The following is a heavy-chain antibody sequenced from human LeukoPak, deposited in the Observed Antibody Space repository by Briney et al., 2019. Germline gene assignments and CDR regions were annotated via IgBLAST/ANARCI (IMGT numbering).Heavy chain of an antibody. V-gene: IGHV3-66*01. D-gene: IGHD3-3*01. J-gene: IGHJ5*02. CDR2: IYSGGNT. Sequence: GGSLRLSCAASGFSVGSNYMSWVRQAPGKGLEWVSIIYSGGNTYYADSVRGRFSLSRDISKNTIYLQMNDLRADDTAVYYCARDGVEELGNWFDPWGQGTLVTVSS. CDR1: GFSVGSNY. CDR3: ARDGVEELGNWFDP.